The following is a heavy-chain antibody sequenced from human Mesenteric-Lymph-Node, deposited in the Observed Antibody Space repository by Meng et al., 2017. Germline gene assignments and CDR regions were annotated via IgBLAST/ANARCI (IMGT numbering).Heavy chain of an antibody. CDR3: ARVAFCGGDCYFLAP. CDR1: GGSFSDYF. Sequence: QVQLPQWGAGLLKPSETLSLTCAVYGGSFSDYFWTWIRQPPGKGLEWIGEINHSGSTNYNPSLKSRVTISVDTSKNQFSLKLTSVTATDMAVYYCARVAFCGGDCYFLAPWGQGTLVTVSS. J-gene: IGHJ5*02. V-gene: IGHV4-34*02. CDR2: INHSGST. D-gene: IGHD2-21*02.